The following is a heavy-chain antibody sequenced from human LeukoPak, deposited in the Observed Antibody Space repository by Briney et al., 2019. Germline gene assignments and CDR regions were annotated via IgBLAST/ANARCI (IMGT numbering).Heavy chain of an antibody. J-gene: IGHJ4*02. V-gene: IGHV3-23*01. Sequence: GGSLRLSCVASGFTFSSYAMGWVRQAPGKGLEWVSIITTSGDGTYYADSVKGRFTISRDNSKNALYVQMNSLRAEDTAVYYCARGPHITMIIDPFDYWGQGTLVTVSS. CDR1: GFTFSSYA. CDR2: ITTSGDGT. CDR3: ARGPHITMIIDPFDY. D-gene: IGHD3-22*01.